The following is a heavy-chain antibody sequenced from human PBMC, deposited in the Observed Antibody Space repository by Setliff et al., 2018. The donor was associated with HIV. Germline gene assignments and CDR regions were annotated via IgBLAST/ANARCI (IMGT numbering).Heavy chain of an antibody. V-gene: IGHV3-7*01. CDR2: IKPDGSSK. CDR1: GFDFSGYS. CDR3: ARRAYCSSTTCFDN. J-gene: IGHJ4*02. Sequence: GGSLRLSCVASGFDFSGYSMPWVRQAPGKGREWVAHIKPDGSSKKYVDSVKGRFTISRDNAKDSLYLQMHSLRAEDTAVYYCARRAYCSSTTCFDNWGQGTLVTVSS. D-gene: IGHD2-2*01.